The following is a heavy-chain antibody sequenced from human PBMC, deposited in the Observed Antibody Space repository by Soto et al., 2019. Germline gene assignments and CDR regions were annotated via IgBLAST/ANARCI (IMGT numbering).Heavy chain of an antibody. J-gene: IGHJ4*02. CDR3: ARAGGYGTEDY. V-gene: IGHV4-30-4*01. Sequence: SETLSLTCTVSGGSTSSGDYYWSWIRQPPGKGLEWIGYIYYNGSTYYNPSLKSRVTISVDTSKNQFSLKLSSVTAADTAVYYCARAGGYGTEDYWGQGTLVTVSS. D-gene: IGHD4-17*01. CDR2: IYYNGST. CDR1: GGSTSSGDYY.